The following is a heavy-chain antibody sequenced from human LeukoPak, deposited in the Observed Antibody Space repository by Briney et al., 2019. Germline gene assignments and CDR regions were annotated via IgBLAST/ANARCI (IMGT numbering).Heavy chain of an antibody. V-gene: IGHV3-30-3*01. J-gene: IGHJ6*02. CDR3: ARGATGGYYYYYGMDV. Sequence: GRSLRLSCAAFGFTFSSYAMHWVRQAPGKGLERVAVISYDGSNKYYADSVKGRFTISRDNSKNTLYLQMNSLRAEDTAVYYCARGATGGYYYYYGMDVWGQGTTVTVSS. D-gene: IGHD2-8*02. CDR2: ISYDGSNK. CDR1: GFTFSSYA.